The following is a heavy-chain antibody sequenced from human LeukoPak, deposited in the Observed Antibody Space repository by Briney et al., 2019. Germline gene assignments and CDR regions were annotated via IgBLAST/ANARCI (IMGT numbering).Heavy chain of an antibody. Sequence: KPGGSLRLSCAASGFTFSDYYMSWIRQAPGKGLEGVSYISSSGSTIYYADSVKGRFTISRDNAKNSLYLQMNSLTAEDTAVYYCARVVGYGAAGPPMWYYYGMDVWGQGTTVTVSS. J-gene: IGHJ6*02. D-gene: IGHD6-13*01. CDR2: ISSSGSTI. CDR1: GFTFSDYY. V-gene: IGHV3-11*01. CDR3: ARVVGYGAAGPPMWYYYGMDV.